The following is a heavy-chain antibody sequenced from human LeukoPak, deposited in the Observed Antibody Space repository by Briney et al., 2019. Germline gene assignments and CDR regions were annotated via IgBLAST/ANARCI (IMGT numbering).Heavy chain of an antibody. J-gene: IGHJ3*02. CDR1: GFTFSSYE. CDR3: ATYCSSTSCSSKPANDHDAFDI. Sequence: PGGSLRLSCAASGFTFSSYEMNWVRQAPGKGLEWVSYISSSGSTIYYADSVKGRFTISRDNAKNSLYLQMNSLRAEDTAVYYCATYCSSTSCSSKPANDHDAFDIWGQGTMVTVSS. D-gene: IGHD2-2*01. CDR2: ISSSGSTI. V-gene: IGHV3-48*03.